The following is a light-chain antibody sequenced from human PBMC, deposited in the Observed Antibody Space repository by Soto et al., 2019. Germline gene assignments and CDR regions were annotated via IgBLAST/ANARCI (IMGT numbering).Light chain of an antibody. CDR1: SSDVGGYNY. Sequence: QSVLTQPASVSGSPGQSITISCTGTSSDVGGYNYVSWYQQYPGRAPKLMIYDVTNRPSGVSNRFSGSKSGNTASLTISGLQAEDEADYYCSSYTSRSTLVFATGTKVTVL. J-gene: IGLJ1*01. CDR3: SSYTSRSTLV. CDR2: DVT. V-gene: IGLV2-14*03.